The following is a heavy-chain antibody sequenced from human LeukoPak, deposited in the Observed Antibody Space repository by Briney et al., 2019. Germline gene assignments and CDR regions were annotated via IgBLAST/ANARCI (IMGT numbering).Heavy chain of an antibody. Sequence: ASVKVSCKASGYTFTSYGISWVRQAPGQGLEWMGWISAYNGNTNYAQKLQGRVTMTTDTSTSTAYMELRSLRPDDTAVYYCARDRVIVVVPAASSHYYYYYGMDVWGQGTTVTVSS. CDR2: ISAYNGNT. D-gene: IGHD2-2*01. J-gene: IGHJ6*02. CDR1: GYTFTSYG. CDR3: ARDRVIVVVPAASSHYYYYYGMDV. V-gene: IGHV1-18*01.